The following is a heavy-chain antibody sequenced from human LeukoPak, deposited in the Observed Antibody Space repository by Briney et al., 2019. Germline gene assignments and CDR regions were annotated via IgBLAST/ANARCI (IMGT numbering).Heavy chain of an antibody. Sequence: GGSLRLSCAASGFTFSSYGMHWVRQAPGKGLEWVAVIWYDGSNKYYADSVKGRFTISRDNSKNTLYLQMNSLRAEDTAVYYCARGHPNWNYRTDAFDIWGQGTMVTVSS. V-gene: IGHV3-33*01. D-gene: IGHD1-7*01. CDR1: GFTFSSYG. J-gene: IGHJ3*02. CDR3: ARGHPNWNYRTDAFDI. CDR2: IWYDGSNK.